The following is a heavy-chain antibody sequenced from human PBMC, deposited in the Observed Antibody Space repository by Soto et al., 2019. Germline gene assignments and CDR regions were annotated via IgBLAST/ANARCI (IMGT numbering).Heavy chain of an antibody. D-gene: IGHD1-26*01. V-gene: IGHV4-59*01. J-gene: IGHJ4*02. Sequence: PSETLSLTCPVSGGSISSYYWSWIRRPPGKGLEWIGYIYYSGSTNYNPSLKSRVTISVDTSKNQFSLKLSSVTAADTAVYYCARRYGGNFDYWGQGTLVTVSS. CDR2: IYYSGST. CDR3: ARRYGGNFDY. CDR1: GGSISSYY.